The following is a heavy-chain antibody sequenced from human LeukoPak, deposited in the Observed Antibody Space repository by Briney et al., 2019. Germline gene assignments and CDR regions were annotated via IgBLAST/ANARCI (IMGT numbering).Heavy chain of an antibody. CDR1: GGSISSSSYY. Sequence: NPSETLSLTCTVSGGSISSSSYYWGWIRQPPGKGLEWIGSIYYSGSTYYNPSLKSRVTISVDTSRNQFSLKLSSVTAADTAVYYCARDTGNAPLHYYYYYYMDVWGKGTTVTVSS. V-gene: IGHV4-39*02. J-gene: IGHJ6*03. CDR3: ARDTGNAPLHYYYYYYMDV. CDR2: IYYSGST. D-gene: IGHD1-1*01.